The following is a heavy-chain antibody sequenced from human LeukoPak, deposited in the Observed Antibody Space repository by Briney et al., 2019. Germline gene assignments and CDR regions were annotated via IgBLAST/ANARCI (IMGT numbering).Heavy chain of an antibody. CDR3: ARLDVDTAMVIDY. V-gene: IGHV5-10-1*01. CDR1: GYSFTSYW. CDR2: IDPSDSYT. Sequence: GESLKISCKGSGYSFTSYWISWVRQMPGKGLEWMGRIDPSDSYTNYSPSFQGHVTVSADKSISTAYLQWSGLKASDTAMYYCARLDVDTAMVIDYWGQGTLVTVSS. J-gene: IGHJ4*02. D-gene: IGHD5-18*01.